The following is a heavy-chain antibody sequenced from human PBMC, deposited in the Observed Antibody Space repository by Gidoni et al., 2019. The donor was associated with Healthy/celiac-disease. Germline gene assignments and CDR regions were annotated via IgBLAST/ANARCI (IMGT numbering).Heavy chain of an antibody. CDR3: ARSGYSYGSYFDY. D-gene: IGHD5-18*01. CDR1: GGSFSGYY. CDR2: INHSGST. J-gene: IGHJ4*02. Sequence: QVQLQQWGAGLLKPSETLSLTCAVYGGSFSGYYWSWIRQPPGKGLEWIGEINHSGSTNYNPSLKSRVTISVDTSKNQFSLKLSSVTAADTAVYYCARSGYSYGSYFDYWGQGTLVTVSS. V-gene: IGHV4-34*01.